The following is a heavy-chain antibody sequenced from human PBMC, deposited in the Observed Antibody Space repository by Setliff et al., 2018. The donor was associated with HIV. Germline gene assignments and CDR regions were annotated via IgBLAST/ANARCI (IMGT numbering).Heavy chain of an antibody. CDR2: INTDGSSA. Sequence: GGSLRLSCAASGFTFSNSWMHWVRQAPGKGLVWVSRINTDGSSATYADSVKGRFTISRDNAKNTLYLQMNGLRAEDTVVYYCVRGIVGASVFNYWGQGTQVTVSS. J-gene: IGHJ4*02. D-gene: IGHD1-26*01. V-gene: IGHV3-74*03. CDR1: GFTFSNSW. CDR3: VRGIVGASVFNY.